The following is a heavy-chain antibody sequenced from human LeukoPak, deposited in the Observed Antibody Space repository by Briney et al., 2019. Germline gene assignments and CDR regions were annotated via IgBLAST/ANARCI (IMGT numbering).Heavy chain of an antibody. J-gene: IGHJ6*02. Sequence: GGSLRLSCAASGFTVSSNYMSWVRQAPGKGLEWVSVIYSGGSTYYADSVKGRFTISRDNAKNSLHLQINSLRDEDTAVYYCAIRGYYDTTYAYDYHAMDVWGQGTAVTVSS. D-gene: IGHD3-22*01. CDR1: GFTVSSNY. CDR3: AIRGYYDTTYAYDYHAMDV. V-gene: IGHV3-53*01. CDR2: IYSGGST.